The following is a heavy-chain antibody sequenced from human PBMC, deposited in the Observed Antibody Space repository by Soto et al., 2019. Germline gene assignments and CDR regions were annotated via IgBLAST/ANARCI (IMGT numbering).Heavy chain of an antibody. D-gene: IGHD6-19*01. CDR2: INPNSGGT. J-gene: IGHJ6*01. V-gene: IGHV1-2*02. CDR3: ARVGYSSGWRGAYGMDV. Sequence: ASVKVSCKASGYTFTGYYMHWVRQAPGQGLEWMGWINPNSGGTNYAQKFQGRVTMTRDTSISTAYMELSRLRSDDTAVYYCARVGYSSGWRGAYGMDVWGQEPKVTVXS. CDR1: GYTFTGYY.